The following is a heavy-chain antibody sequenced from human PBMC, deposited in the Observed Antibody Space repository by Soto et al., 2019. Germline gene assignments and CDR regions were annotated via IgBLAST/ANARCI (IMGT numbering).Heavy chain of an antibody. CDR2: IIPIFGTA. D-gene: IGHD3-10*01. CDR1: GGTFSSYA. CDR3: ARGRYYGSGSYAWFDP. Sequence: QVQLVQSGAEVKKPGSSVKVSCKASGGTFSSYAISWVRQAPGLGLEWMGGIIPIFGTANYAQKFQGRVTITADESTSTAYMELSSLRSEDTAVYYCARGRYYGSGSYAWFDPWGQGTLVTVSS. V-gene: IGHV1-69*01. J-gene: IGHJ5*02.